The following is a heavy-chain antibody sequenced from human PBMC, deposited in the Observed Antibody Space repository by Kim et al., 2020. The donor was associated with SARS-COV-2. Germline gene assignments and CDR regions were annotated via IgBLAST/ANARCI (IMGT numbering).Heavy chain of an antibody. CDR2: INHSGST. V-gene: IGHV4-34*01. J-gene: IGHJ6*02. Sequence: SETLSLTCAVYGGSFSGYYWSWIRQPPGKGLEWIGEINHSGSTNYNPSLKSRVTISVDTSKNQFSLKLSSVTAADTAVYYCARDHHSGSYFAYYYGMDVWGQGTTVTVSS. D-gene: IGHD1-26*01. CDR3: ARDHHSGSYFAYYYGMDV. CDR1: GGSFSGYY.